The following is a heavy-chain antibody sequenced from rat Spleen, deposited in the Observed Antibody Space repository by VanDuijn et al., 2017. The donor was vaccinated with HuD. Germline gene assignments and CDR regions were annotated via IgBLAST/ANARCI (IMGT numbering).Heavy chain of an antibody. CDR3: ARRLYDYFDY. V-gene: IGHV5-7*01. D-gene: IGHD1-2*01. CDR1: GFTFTDYY. CDR2: ISYDGSST. Sequence: EVQLVESGGGLVQPGRSLKLSCAASGFTFTDYYMAWVRQAPTKGLEWVASISYDGSSTYYRDSVKGRFTISRDNAKSTLYLQMDSLRSEDTATYYCARRLYDYFDYWGQGVMVTVSS. J-gene: IGHJ2*01.